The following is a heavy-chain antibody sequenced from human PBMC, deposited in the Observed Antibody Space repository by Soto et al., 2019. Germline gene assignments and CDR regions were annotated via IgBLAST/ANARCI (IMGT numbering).Heavy chain of an antibody. J-gene: IGHJ6*02. V-gene: IGHV1-8*01. CDR1: GYTFTSYD. CDR2: MNPNSGNT. D-gene: IGHD3-16*02. CDR3: ARGGAVINYYYYYGLDV. Sequence: ASVKVSCKASGYTFTSYDINWVRQATGQGFEWMGWMNPNSGNTGYAQKFQGRVTMTRDTSITTAHMELSSLRSEDTAVYYCARGGAVINYYYYYGLDVWGQGTTVTVSS.